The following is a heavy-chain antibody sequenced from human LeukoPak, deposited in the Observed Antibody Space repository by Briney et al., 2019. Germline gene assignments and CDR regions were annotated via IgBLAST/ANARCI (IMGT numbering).Heavy chain of an antibody. J-gene: IGHJ1*01. V-gene: IGHV4-39*01. CDR1: GDSISSSSYY. CDR3: ARRRYYDSTGHLD. D-gene: IGHD3-22*01. Sequence: PSETLSLTCTISGDSISSSSYYWGWIRQPPGKGLEWIGDIYYRGSTYYNPSLKSRVSISIDTSNNQFSLTLNSVTAADTALYFCARRRYYDSTGHLDWGQGTLVTVSS. CDR2: IYYRGST.